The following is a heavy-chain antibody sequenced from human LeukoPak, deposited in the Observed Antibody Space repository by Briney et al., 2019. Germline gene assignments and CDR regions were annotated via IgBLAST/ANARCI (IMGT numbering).Heavy chain of an antibody. D-gene: IGHD3-10*01. Sequence: ETLSLTCTVSGDSIRSSSYHWGWIRQPPGKGLEWIGSIYYSGSTYNNRSLKRRLTISIDTSKNQFSLRLSSVTAADTAVYYCTREVEGYSYASGRFLHFDPWGQGTLVTVSS. V-gene: IGHV4-39*07. CDR1: GDSIRSSSYH. J-gene: IGHJ5*02. CDR3: TREVEGYSYASGRFLHFDP. CDR2: IYYSGST.